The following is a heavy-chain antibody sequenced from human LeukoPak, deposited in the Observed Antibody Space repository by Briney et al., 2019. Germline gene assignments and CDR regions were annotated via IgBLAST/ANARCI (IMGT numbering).Heavy chain of an antibody. J-gene: IGHJ4*02. CDR3: ARDLPYCSSTSCYSGIDY. D-gene: IGHD2-2*01. CDR2: ISYDGSNK. CDR1: GFTFSSYA. Sequence: GGSLRLSCAASGFTFSSYAMHWVRQAPGKGLEWVAVISYDGSNKYYADSVKSRFTISRDNSKNTLYLQMNSLRAEDTAVYYCARDLPYCSSTSCYSGIDYWGQGTLVTVSS. V-gene: IGHV3-30*04.